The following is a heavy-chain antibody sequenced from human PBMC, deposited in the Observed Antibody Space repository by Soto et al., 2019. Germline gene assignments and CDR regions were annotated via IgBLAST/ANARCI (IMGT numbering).Heavy chain of an antibody. CDR2: IYYSGST. J-gene: IGHJ6*02. CDR1: GGSISSSSYY. CDR3: ARGFDLSTGLGYYYYYGTDV. D-gene: IGHD5-12*01. V-gene: IGHV4-39*01. Sequence: SETLSLTCTVSGGSISSSSYYWGWIRQPPGKGLEWIGSIYYSGSTYYNPSLKSRVTISVDTSKNQFSLKLSSVTAADTAVYYCARGFDLSTGLGYYYYYGTDVWGQGTTVTVSS.